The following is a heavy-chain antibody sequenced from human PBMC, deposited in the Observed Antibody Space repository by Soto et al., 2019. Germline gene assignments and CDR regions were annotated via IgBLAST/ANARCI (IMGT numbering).Heavy chain of an antibody. Sequence: EVQLVESGGGLVKPGGSLRLSCAASGFTFSSYSMNWVRQAPGKGLEWVSSISSSSSYIYYADSVKGRFTISRDNAKNSLYLQMNSLRAEDTAVYYCARAGSGYDRRLYYYYGMDVWGQGTTVTVSS. D-gene: IGHD5-12*01. V-gene: IGHV3-21*01. CDR3: ARAGSGYDRRLYYYYGMDV. CDR2: ISSSSSYI. J-gene: IGHJ6*02. CDR1: GFTFSSYS.